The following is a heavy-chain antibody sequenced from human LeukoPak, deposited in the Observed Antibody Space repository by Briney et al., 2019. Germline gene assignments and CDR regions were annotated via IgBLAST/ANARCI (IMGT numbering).Heavy chain of an antibody. J-gene: IGHJ4*02. CDR3: AKGYEGRYFDSGGYYSPFTF. D-gene: IGHD3-22*01. CDR2: ISSSGDIA. Sequence: PGGSLRLSCAASGFTFNSYAMSWVRQAPGKGLEWVSSISSSGDIAYYADSVKGRITISRDNSKNTLHLQLSSLRAEDTAVYYCAKGYEGRYFDSGGYYSPFTFWGQGTLVT. CDR1: GFTFNSYA. V-gene: IGHV3-23*01.